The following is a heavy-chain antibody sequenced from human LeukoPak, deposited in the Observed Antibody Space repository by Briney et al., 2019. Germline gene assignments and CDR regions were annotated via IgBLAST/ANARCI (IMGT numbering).Heavy chain of an antibody. CDR3: ARRGYSYGPYDC. D-gene: IGHD5-18*01. Sequence: SETLSLTCTVSGGSISSYYWSWIRQPPGKGLEWIGYIYYSGSTNYNPSLKSRVTISVDTSKNQFSLKLSSVTAADTAVYYCARRGYSYGPYDCWGQGTLVTVSS. V-gene: IGHV4-59*01. CDR2: IYYSGST. J-gene: IGHJ4*02. CDR1: GGSISSYY.